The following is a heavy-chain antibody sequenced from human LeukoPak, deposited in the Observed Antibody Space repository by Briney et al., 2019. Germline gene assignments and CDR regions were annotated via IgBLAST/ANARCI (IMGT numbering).Heavy chain of an antibody. V-gene: IGHV3-23*01. CDR1: GFTFSSYA. D-gene: IGHD2-2*01. J-gene: IGHJ4*02. CDR2: ISGSGGST. CDR3: AKAWARVGYCSSTSCYDPFDY. Sequence: PGGSLRLSCAASGFTFSSYAMSWVRQAPGKGLEWVSAISGSGGSTYYADFVKGRFTISRDNSKNTLYLQMNSLRAEDTAVYYCAKAWARVGYCSSTSCYDPFDYWGQGTLVTVSS.